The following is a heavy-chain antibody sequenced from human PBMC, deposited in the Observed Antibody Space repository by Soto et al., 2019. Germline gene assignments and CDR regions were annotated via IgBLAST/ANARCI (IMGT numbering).Heavy chain of an antibody. CDR3: ARGAGYCSGGSCYSHYYYGMDV. CDR1: GGTLSSYA. D-gene: IGHD2-15*01. Sequence: SVKVSCKASGGTLSSYAISWVRQAPGQGLEWMGGIIPIFGTANYAQKFQGRVTITADESTSTAYMELSSLRSEDTAVYYCARGAGYCSGGSCYSHYYYGMDVWGRGTTVTVSS. J-gene: IGHJ6*02. CDR2: IIPIFGTA. V-gene: IGHV1-69*13.